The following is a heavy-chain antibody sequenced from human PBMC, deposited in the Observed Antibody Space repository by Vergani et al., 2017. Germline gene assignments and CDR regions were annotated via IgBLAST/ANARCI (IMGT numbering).Heavy chain of an antibody. D-gene: IGHD2/OR15-2a*01. CDR2: INHSGST. CDR3: ARGPRFRTTPNYYYYYMDV. Sequence: QVQLQESGPGLVKPSETLTLTCDVSDSSIMTNPYWGWFRQSPGKGLEWIGEINHSGSTNYNPSLKSRVTISVDTSKNQFSLKLSSVTAADTAVYYCARGPRFRTTPNYYYYYMDVWGKGTTVTVSS. J-gene: IGHJ6*03. V-gene: IGHV4/OR15-8*01. CDR1: DSSIMTNPY.